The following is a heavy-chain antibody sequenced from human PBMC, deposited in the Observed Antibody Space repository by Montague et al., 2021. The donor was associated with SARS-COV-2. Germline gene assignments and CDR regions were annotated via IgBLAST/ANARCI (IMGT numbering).Heavy chain of an antibody. Sequence: SLRLSCAASGFSFSDYYMSWIRQAPGEGLEWLSYISSSSTYTNYADSVKGRFTISRDNAKNSLYLQMNSLRAEDTAVYYCARDVAMAYHYYGMDVWGQGTTVTVSS. J-gene: IGHJ6*02. CDR1: GFSFSDYY. CDR2: ISSSSTYT. CDR3: ARDVAMAYHYYGMDV. D-gene: IGHD5-24*01. V-gene: IGHV3-11*06.